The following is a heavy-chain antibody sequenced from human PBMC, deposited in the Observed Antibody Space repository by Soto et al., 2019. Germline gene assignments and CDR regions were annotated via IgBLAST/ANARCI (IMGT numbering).Heavy chain of an antibody. CDR1: GYTFTIYG. D-gene: IGHD3-22*01. Sequence: QVQLVQSGAEVKKPGASVKVSCKASGYTFTIYGISWVRQAPGQGLEWMGWISGYNGNTDYAQNLQDRVTLTTDASTSSVYMELRSLRSDDTAVYYCARVDYYASSGYYGYWGQGTLITVSS. CDR2: ISGYNGNT. J-gene: IGHJ4*02. V-gene: IGHV1-18*04. CDR3: ARVDYYASSGYYGY.